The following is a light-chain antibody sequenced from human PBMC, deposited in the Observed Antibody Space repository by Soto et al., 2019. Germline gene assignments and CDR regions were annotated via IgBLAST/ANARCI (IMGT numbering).Light chain of an antibody. CDR2: GVS. J-gene: IGLJ1*01. V-gene: IGLV2-14*01. CDR1: RSDIGSYNY. CDR3: ISYTGRSTSYF. Sequence: QSVLTQPASVSGSPGQSITISCSGTRSDIGSYNYVAWYQQFPGKTPKILIYGVSNRPSGVSSRFAGSKSGNTASLTISGVQADDEADYYCISYTGRSTSYFFGSGTKVTVL.